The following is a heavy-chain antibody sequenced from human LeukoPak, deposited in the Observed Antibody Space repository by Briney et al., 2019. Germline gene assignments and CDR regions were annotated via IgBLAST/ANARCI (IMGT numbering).Heavy chain of an antibody. Sequence: GASVKVSCKASGYTFTGYYMHWVRQAPGQGLEWMGWINPNSGGTNYAQKFQGRVTMTRDTSISTAYMELNRLRSDDTAVYYCARDNRPPDIVVVPAAMRYWGQGTLVTVSS. CDR2: INPNSGGT. CDR3: ARDNRPPDIVVVPAAMRY. D-gene: IGHD2-2*01. V-gene: IGHV1-2*02. CDR1: GYTFTGYY. J-gene: IGHJ4*02.